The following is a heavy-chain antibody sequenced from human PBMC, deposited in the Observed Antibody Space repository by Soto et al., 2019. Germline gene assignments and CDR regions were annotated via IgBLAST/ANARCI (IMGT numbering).Heavy chain of an antibody. D-gene: IGHD3-16*01. CDR2: IKSDGSNK. J-gene: IGHJ4*02. CDR3: ARDLYFYVN. V-gene: IGHV3-30*03. CDR1: GFTFSSYG. Sequence: GGSLRLSCAASGFTFSSYGMHWVRQAPGKGLEWVAVIKSDGSNKYYAGSVKGRFTISRDNSKNTLYLQMNSLRAEDTAVYYYARDLYFYVNWGQGTLVTVSS.